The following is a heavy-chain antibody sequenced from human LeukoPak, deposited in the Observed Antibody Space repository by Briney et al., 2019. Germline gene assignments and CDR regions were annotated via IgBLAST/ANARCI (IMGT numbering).Heavy chain of an antibody. V-gene: IGHV1-8*01. Sequence: ASVKVSCKASGYTLTSYDINWVRQATGQGLEWMGWMNPNSGNTGYAQKFQGRVTMTRNTSISTAYMELSSLRSEDTAVYYCASGCSGGSCYDYWGQGTLVTVSS. J-gene: IGHJ4*02. CDR3: ASGCSGGSCYDY. CDR1: GYTLTSYD. CDR2: MNPNSGNT. D-gene: IGHD2-15*01.